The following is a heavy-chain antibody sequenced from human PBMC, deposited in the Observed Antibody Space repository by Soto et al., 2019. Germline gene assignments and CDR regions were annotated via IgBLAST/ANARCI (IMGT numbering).Heavy chain of an antibody. CDR2: IYYSGST. CDR1: GGSVGDGGCY. D-gene: IGHD6-19*01. J-gene: IGHJ4*02. Sequence: SETLSVTSSVAGGSVGDGGCYWSWIRQPPGKGLEWIGYIYYSGSTNYNPSLKSRVTISVDTSKNQFSLKLSSVTAADTAVYYCARLGSSGWSGDYWGQGTLVTVSS. CDR3: ARLGSSGWSGDY. V-gene: IGHV4-61*08.